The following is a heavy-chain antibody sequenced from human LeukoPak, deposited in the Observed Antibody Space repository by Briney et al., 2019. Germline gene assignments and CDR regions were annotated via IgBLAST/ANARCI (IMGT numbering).Heavy chain of an antibody. CDR3: ACASGTYYNGNYFDY. Sequence: GASVKVSCKASGYTFSDYNMHWVRQAPGQGPEWMGWINANSGGTNYAQKFQGRVTTTRDASISTAYMELSRLSSDDTAVYYCACASGTYYNGNYFDYWGQGTLVTVSS. J-gene: IGHJ4*02. D-gene: IGHD3-10*01. CDR1: GYTFSDYN. V-gene: IGHV1-2*02. CDR2: INANSGGT.